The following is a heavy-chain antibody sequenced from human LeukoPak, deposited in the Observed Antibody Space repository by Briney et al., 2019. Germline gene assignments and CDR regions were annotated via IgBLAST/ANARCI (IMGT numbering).Heavy chain of an antibody. D-gene: IGHD2-2*01. CDR1: GFTFSSYS. CDR3: ARTRAPSNGRVLYYMHV. Sequence: GGSLRLSCAASGFTFSSYSMNWVRQAPGKGLEWVASIISISSYIYYADSVKGRFTISRDNAKNSLYLQMNSLRAEDTAVYYCARTRAPSNGRVLYYMHVWGKGTTVTVSS. J-gene: IGHJ6*03. CDR2: IISISSYI. V-gene: IGHV3-21*01.